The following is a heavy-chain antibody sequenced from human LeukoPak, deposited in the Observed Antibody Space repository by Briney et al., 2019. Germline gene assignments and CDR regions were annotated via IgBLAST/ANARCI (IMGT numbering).Heavy chain of an antibody. D-gene: IGHD1-14*01. CDR1: GFTFSSYA. J-gene: IGHJ4*02. V-gene: IGHV3-64D*09. CDR2: ISSNGGST. Sequence: GGSLRLSCSASGFTFSSYAMHWVRQAAGKGLEYVSAISSNGGSTYYADSVKGRFTISRDNSKNTLYLQMSSLRAEDTAVYYCAKDRSHPSAEPTNFDYWGQGTLVTVS. CDR3: AKDRSHPSAEPTNFDY.